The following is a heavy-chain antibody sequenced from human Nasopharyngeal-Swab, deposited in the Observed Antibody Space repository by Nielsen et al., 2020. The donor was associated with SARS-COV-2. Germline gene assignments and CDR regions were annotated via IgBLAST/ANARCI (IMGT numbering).Heavy chain of an antibody. CDR3: ARVWGATCLN. CDR2: IYYSGST. V-gene: IGHV4-59*01. J-gene: IGHJ4*02. Sequence: WIRQPPGKGLEWIGYIYYSGSTNYNPSLKSRVTISVDTSKNQFSLTLSSVTAADTAVYYCARVWGATCLNWGQGTLVTVSS. D-gene: IGHD1-26*01.